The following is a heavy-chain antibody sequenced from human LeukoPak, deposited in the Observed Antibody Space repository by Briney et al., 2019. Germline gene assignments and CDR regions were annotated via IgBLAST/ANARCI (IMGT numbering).Heavy chain of an antibody. CDR3: ARGSGGSYAVDI. J-gene: IGHJ3*02. D-gene: IGHD1-26*01. CDR2: ISGSGGST. V-gene: IGHV3-23*01. Sequence: GGTLRLSCAASGFTFSSYGMSWVRQAPGKGLEWVSAISGSGGSTYYADSVKGRFTISRDNSKNTLYLQMNSLRAEDTAVYYCARGSGGSYAVDIWGQGTMVTVSS. CDR1: GFTFSSYG.